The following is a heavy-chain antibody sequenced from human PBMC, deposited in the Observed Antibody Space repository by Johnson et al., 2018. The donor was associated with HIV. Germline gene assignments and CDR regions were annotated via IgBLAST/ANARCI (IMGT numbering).Heavy chain of an antibody. J-gene: IGHJ3*02. CDR3: VRACRDGYTCDVYDI. D-gene: IGHD5-24*01. V-gene: IGHV3-9*01. CDR2: ISWNSGSI. CDR1: GFTFDDYA. Sequence: VQLVESGGGVVRPGRSLRLSCAASGFTFDDYAMHWVRQAPGKGLEWVSGISWNSGSIGYADYVKGRFTISRDNAKNSRYLQMNSLRAEDTALYYCVRACRDGYTCDVYDIWGQGTMVTVSS.